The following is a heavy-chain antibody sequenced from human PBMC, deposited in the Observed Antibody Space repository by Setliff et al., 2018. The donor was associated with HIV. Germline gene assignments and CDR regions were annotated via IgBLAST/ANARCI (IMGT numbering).Heavy chain of an antibody. J-gene: IGHJ6*03. CDR2: ISAYNGNT. V-gene: IGHV1-18*01. D-gene: IGHD3-3*01. CDR3: ARQFLDWSNDYYSRYYMDV. Sequence: ASVKVSCKASGYTFTSYGISWVRQAPGQGLEWMGWISAYNGNTHYAQRLQGRVTMTTDTSTRTAYMELRSLRSDGTAVYYCARQFLDWSNDYYSRYYMDVWGKGTTVTVSS. CDR1: GYTFTSYG.